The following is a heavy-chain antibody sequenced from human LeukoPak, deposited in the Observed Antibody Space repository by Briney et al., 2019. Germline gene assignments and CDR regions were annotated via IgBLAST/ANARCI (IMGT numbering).Heavy chain of an antibody. D-gene: IGHD6-19*01. CDR2: INADDYRT. Sequence: GGSLRLSCVASGFNFSAYAMSWVRQAPGKGLEWVSGINADDYRTYYADSVKGRLTISRDNSKNTLSLRLNSLRAEATAVYYCAKDATRTSGWYYFDDWGQGTLVTVSS. CDR3: AKDATRTSGWYYFDD. V-gene: IGHV3-23*01. J-gene: IGHJ4*02. CDR1: GFNFSAYA.